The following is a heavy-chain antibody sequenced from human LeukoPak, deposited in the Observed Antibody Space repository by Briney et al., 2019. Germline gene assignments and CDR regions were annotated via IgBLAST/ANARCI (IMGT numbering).Heavy chain of an antibody. CDR3: ARGYGSSWFYS. Sequence: GGSLRLSCAASGFTFSITAMTWVRQTPGKGLEWLSYISDSGGTMYYADSVEGRCTISRDNAKNSLYLHMNSLRVEDTAVYYCARGYGSSWFYSWGQGTLVTVSS. V-gene: IGHV3-48*04. CDR2: ISDSGGTM. D-gene: IGHD6-13*01. CDR1: GFTFSITA. J-gene: IGHJ5*01.